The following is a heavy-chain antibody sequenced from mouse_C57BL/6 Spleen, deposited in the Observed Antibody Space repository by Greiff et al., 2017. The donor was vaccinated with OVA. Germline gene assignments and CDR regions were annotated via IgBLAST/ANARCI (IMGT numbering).Heavy chain of an antibody. CDR2: IHPNSGST. CDR3: ASSWLYYFDY. CDR1: GYTFTSYW. J-gene: IGHJ2*01. V-gene: IGHV1-64*01. D-gene: IGHD3-3*01. Sequence: QVQLQQPGAELVKPGASVKLSCKASGYTFTSYWMHWVKQRPGQGLEWIGMIHPNSGSTNYNEKFKSKATLTVDKSSSTAYMQPSSLTSEDIAVYYCASSWLYYFDYWGQGTTLTVSS.